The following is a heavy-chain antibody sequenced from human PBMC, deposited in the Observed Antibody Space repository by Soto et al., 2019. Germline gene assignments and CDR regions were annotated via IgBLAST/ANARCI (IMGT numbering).Heavy chain of an antibody. J-gene: IGHJ5*02. CDR1: GDSIISSDFY. CDR3: ARHSLALRKNNWFDP. D-gene: IGHD3-3*02. V-gene: IGHV4-39*01. Sequence: AETLSLTCTVSGDSIISSDFYWGWVRQPPGKGLEWIGSIFYLGSSYYNPSLKSRVTMSVDTSKNQFSLRLRSVTAADTALYFCARHSLALRKNNWFDPWGQGIMVTVSS. CDR2: IFYLGSS.